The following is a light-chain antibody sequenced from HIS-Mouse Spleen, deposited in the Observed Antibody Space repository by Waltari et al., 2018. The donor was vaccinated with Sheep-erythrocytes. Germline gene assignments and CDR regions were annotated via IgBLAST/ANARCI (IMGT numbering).Light chain of an antibody. CDR3: CSYAGSYTLV. CDR2: DVS. V-gene: IGLV2-11*01. J-gene: IGLJ3*02. Sequence: QSALTQPRSVSGSPGQSVTISCTGTSSDVGGYNYVPWYQQHPGKAPKLMIYDVSTRQSGVPDRVAGSKSGNTSSLTISGLQAEDEAEYYCCSYAGSYTLVFGGGTKLTVL. CDR1: SSDVGGYNY.